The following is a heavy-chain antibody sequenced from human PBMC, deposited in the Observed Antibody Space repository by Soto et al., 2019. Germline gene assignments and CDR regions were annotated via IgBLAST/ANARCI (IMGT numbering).Heavy chain of an antibody. J-gene: IGHJ6*02. Sequence: ASETLSLTCTVSAGSLSCYYWSWIRKPPGKGLEWIGYIYYSGSTNYNPSLKSRVTISVDTSKNQFSLKLSYVTATDTALYYRAIEDAGIVTSYNGMNVWHQGTTGIVS. CDR2: IYYSGST. V-gene: IGHV4-59*01. D-gene: IGHD3-16*02. CDR3: AIEDAGIVTSYNGMNV. CDR1: AGSLSCYY.